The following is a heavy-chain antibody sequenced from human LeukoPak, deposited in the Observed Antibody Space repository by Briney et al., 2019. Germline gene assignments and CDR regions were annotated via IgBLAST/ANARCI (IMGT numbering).Heavy chain of an antibody. V-gene: IGHV1-18*01. D-gene: IGHD2-2*01. CDR1: GYPFSSHG. J-gene: IGHJ3*02. Sequence: ASVKVSCKASGYPFSSHGITWVRQAPGQGLEWMGWISCYNGDTHYAQNFQGRVTMTTDKFTSTAYMELKSLRSDDTAIYYCAAHASFDIWGQGTMVTVSS. CDR2: ISCYNGDT. CDR3: AAHASFDI.